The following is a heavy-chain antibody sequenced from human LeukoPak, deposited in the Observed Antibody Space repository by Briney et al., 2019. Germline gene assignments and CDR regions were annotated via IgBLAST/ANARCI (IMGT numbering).Heavy chain of an antibody. J-gene: IGHJ2*01. CDR3: ARAIDMNYWYFDL. CDR2: INHSGST. Sequence: SETLSLTCAVYGGSFSGYYWSWIRQPPGKGLEWIGEINHSGSTNYNPSLKSRVTISVDTSKNQFSLKLSSVTAADTAVYYCARAIDMNYWYFDLWGRGTLVTVSS. CDR1: GGSFSGYY. V-gene: IGHV4-34*01.